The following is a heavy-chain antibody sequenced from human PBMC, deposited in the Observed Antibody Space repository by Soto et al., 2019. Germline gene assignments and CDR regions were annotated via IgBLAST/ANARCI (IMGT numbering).Heavy chain of an antibody. J-gene: IGHJ5*02. Sequence: QVQLQESGPGLVKPSGTLSLTCAVSGDSISNSNWWSWVRQPPGKGLEWIGEIYHSGSTTYNPSLKSRVTISVDKSKNQFSLKLSSVTAADTAVYYCARVLGDYDFWSGRSSVDPWGQGTLVTVSS. CDR1: GDSISNSNW. CDR3: ARVLGDYDFWSGRSSVDP. D-gene: IGHD3-3*01. V-gene: IGHV4-4*02. CDR2: IYHSGST.